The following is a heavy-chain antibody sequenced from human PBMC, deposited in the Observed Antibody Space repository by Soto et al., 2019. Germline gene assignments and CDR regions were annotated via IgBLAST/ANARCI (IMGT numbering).Heavy chain of an antibody. J-gene: IGHJ4*02. V-gene: IGHV3-33*01. CDR2: IWSDGSNR. CDR1: GFTFSTYG. D-gene: IGHD3-10*01. Sequence: QVQLVESGGGVVQPGRSLRLSCAASGFTFSTYGMHWVRQAPGNGLEWVAVIWSDGSNRYYADSVKGRFTISRDNSKNTLYLQMNGLRAEDTAVYYCARVFFYGSGSYFDYWGEGTLVSVSS. CDR3: ARVFFYGSGSYFDY.